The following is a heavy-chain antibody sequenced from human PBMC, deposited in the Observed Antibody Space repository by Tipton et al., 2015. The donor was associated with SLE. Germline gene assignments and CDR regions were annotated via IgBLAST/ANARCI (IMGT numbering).Heavy chain of an antibody. V-gene: IGHV3-48*01. D-gene: IGHD3-9*01. J-gene: IGHJ4*02. CDR3: VKDDWGSVDY. CDR1: GFTFSSYG. CDR2: VSSSGYTI. Sequence: SLRLSCAASGFTFSSYGMHWVRQAPGKGLESISYVSSSGYTIHYADSVRGRFTTCRDNAKNSLCLQMNSLRAEDTAVYYCVKDDWGSVDYWGQGTLVTVSS.